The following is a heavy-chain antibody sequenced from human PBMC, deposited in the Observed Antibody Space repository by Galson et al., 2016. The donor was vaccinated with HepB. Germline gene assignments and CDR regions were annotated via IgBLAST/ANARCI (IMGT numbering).Heavy chain of an antibody. V-gene: IGHV4-39*07. Sequence: SETLSLTCTVSGGSISSSNYYWGWIRQPPGKGLEWIGSIYYSGSTYYNPSLKSRVTISVDTSKKQFSLRLSSVTAADTAVYYGARGIFGTTFSGGSWTRRCWFDPWGQGTLVTVSS. CDR2: IYYSGST. D-gene: IGHD6-13*01. CDR3: ARGIFGTTFSGGSWTRRCWFDP. J-gene: IGHJ5*02. CDR1: GGSISSSNYY.